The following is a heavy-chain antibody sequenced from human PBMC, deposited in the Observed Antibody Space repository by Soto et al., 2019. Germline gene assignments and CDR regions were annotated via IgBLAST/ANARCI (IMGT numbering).Heavy chain of an antibody. Sequence: GGSLRLSSAASGFPFSTYAMTWVRQAPGRGLEWVSVISVGGDNTYYADSVKGRFTISRDNSKNTLYLQMNSLRAEDTALYYCAKGLSTSGTYYSPGHVWGQGTLVTAPQ. V-gene: IGHV3-23*01. CDR3: AKGLSTSGTYYSPGHV. D-gene: IGHD1-26*01. CDR2: ISVGGDNT. CDR1: GFPFSTYA. J-gene: IGHJ4*02.